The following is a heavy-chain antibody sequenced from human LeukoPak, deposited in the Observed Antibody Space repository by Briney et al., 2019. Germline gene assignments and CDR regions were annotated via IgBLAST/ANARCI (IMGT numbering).Heavy chain of an antibody. D-gene: IGHD3-22*01. V-gene: IGHV4-38-2*02. J-gene: IGHJ4*02. CDR1: GGSISSYY. CDR3: SRDGYYYDSSGYN. Sequence: SETLSLTCTVSGGSISSYYWGWIRQPPGKGLEWIGSIYQSGSTYYNPSLKSRVTISVDTSKNQFFLKLSSVTAADTAVYYCSRDGYYYDSSGYNWGQGTLVTVSS. CDR2: IYQSGST.